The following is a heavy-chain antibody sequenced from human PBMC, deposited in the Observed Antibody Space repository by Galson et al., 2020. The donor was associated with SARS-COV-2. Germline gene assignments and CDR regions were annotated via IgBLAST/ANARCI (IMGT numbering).Heavy chain of an antibody. Sequence: QLGESLKISCAASGFTFSSYWMSWVRQAPGKGLEWVANIKQDGSEKYYVDSVKGRFTISRDNAKNSLYLQMNSLRAEDTAVYYCAREGGLGYDILTGSYYYYYMDVWGKGTTVTVSS. CDR1: GFTFSSYW. J-gene: IGHJ6*03. V-gene: IGHV3-7*01. CDR2: IKQDGSEK. CDR3: AREGGLGYDILTGSYYYYYMDV. D-gene: IGHD3-9*01.